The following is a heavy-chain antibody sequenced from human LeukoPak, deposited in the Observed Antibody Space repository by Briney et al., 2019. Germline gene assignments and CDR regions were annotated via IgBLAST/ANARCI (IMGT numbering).Heavy chain of an antibody. CDR2: IGHGGDT. Sequence: PGGSLRLSCAASGFTFDNYDMHWVRQVTGEGLDWVSAIGHGGDTYYAGSVKGRFTISRENAKNSLYLQMNTLRAGDTAVYYCARGNILTGYSDWGRGTLVTVSS. J-gene: IGHJ4*02. CDR3: ARGNILTGYSD. CDR1: GFTFDNYD. D-gene: IGHD3-9*01. V-gene: IGHV3-13*01.